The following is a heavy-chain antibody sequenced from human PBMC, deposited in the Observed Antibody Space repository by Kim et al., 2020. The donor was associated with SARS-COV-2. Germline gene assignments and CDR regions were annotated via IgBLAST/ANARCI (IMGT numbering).Heavy chain of an antibody. D-gene: IGHD5-18*01. CDR1: GYTFTSYA. Sequence: ASVKVSCKASGYTFTSYAMNWVRQAPGQGLEWMGLINTNTGNPTYAQGFTGRFVFSLDTSVSTAYLQISSLKAEDTAVYYCARDRYSYGLNWFDPWGQGTRVTVSS. V-gene: IGHV7-4-1*02. CDR2: INTNTGNP. J-gene: IGHJ5*02. CDR3: ARDRYSYGLNWFDP.